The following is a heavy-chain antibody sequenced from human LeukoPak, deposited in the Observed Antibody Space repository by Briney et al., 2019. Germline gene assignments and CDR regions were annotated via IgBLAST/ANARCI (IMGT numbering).Heavy chain of an antibody. CDR3: AKGYYDILTGSWIDY. J-gene: IGHJ4*02. Sequence: GGSLRLSCAASGFTFSSYGMHWVRQAPGKGLEWVAVISYDGSSKYYADSVKGRLTISRDNSKNTLYLQMNSLRAEDTAVYYCAKGYYDILTGSWIDYWGQGTLVTVSS. V-gene: IGHV3-30*18. CDR1: GFTFSSYG. CDR2: ISYDGSSK. D-gene: IGHD3-9*01.